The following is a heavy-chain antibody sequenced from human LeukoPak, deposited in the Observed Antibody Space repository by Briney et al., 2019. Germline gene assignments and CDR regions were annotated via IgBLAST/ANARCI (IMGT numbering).Heavy chain of an antibody. CDR1: GYTFTSYA. V-gene: IGHV1-3*01. J-gene: IGHJ4*02. CDR2: INAGNGNT. CDR3: ARVRPEGYCSGGSCYYLDY. Sequence: ASVKVSCKASGYTFTSYAMHWVRQAPGQRLEWMGWINAGNGNTRYSQKFQGRVTITRDTSASTAYMELSSLRSEDTAVYYCARVRPEGYCSGGSCYYLDYWGQGTLVTVSS. D-gene: IGHD2-15*01.